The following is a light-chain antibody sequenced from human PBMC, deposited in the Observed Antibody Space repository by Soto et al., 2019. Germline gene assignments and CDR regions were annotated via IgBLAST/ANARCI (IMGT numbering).Light chain of an antibody. Sequence: EIVMTQSPATLSVSPGERATLSCRASQSVSSNLAWYQQKPGQAPRLLIYGASTRATGIPARFSGSGSGTEFTLTISSLQSEDLATYYCLQDYSYPWTFGLGTKVDIK. CDR3: LQDYSYPWT. CDR1: QSVSSN. CDR2: GAS. V-gene: IGKV3-15*01. J-gene: IGKJ1*01.